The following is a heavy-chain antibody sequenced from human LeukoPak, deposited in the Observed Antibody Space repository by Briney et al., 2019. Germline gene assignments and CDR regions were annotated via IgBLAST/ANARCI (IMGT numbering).Heavy chain of an antibody. Sequence: GGSLRLSCAASGFTFSSYEMNWVRQARGKGLEWVSYISRSGSTIYCADSVKGRFTISRDNAKNSLYLQMNSLRAEDTAVYYCAELGITMIGGVWGKGTTVTISS. V-gene: IGHV3-48*03. CDR3: AELGITMIGGV. CDR1: GFTFSSYE. D-gene: IGHD3-10*02. J-gene: IGHJ6*04. CDR2: ISRSGSTI.